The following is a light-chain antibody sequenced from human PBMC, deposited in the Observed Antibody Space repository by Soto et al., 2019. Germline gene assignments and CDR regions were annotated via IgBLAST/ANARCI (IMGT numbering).Light chain of an antibody. V-gene: IGLV1-40*01. CDR2: NYV. Sequence: QSVLTQPPSVSGAPGQRVTISCAGTSSNIGAGYGVHWYQQLPGRAPKLLIHNYVNRPSGVPDRFSGSKSGNTASLTVSGLQAEDEADYYCSSHAGSNNWGVFGGGTKLTVL. J-gene: IGLJ3*02. CDR1: SSNIGAGYG. CDR3: SSHAGSNNWGV.